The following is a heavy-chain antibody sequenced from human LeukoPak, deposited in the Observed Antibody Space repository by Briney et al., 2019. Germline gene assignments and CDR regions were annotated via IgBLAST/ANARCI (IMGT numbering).Heavy chain of an antibody. CDR3: ARTTYYYDSSGLPNYYYYGMDV. D-gene: IGHD3-22*01. V-gene: IGHV1-69*01. Sequence: ASVKVSCKASGGTFSSYAISWARQAPGQGLEWMGGIIPIFGTANYAQKFQGRVTITADESTSTAYMELSSLRSEDTAVYYCARTTYYYDSSGLPNYYYYGMDVWGQGTTVTVSS. CDR2: IIPIFGTA. CDR1: GGTFSSYA. J-gene: IGHJ6*02.